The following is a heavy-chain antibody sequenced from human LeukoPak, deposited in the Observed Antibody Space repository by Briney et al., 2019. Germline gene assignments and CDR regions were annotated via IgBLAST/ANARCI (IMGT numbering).Heavy chain of an antibody. Sequence: ETLSLTCTVSGYSISSGYYWGWIRQPPGKGLEWVANIKEDGTEKHLVDSVKGRFTISRDNTKNLLYLQMNSLRGDDTATYYCVRESRPGGAMGLYHNFDYWGQGTLVAVSS. CDR3: VRESRPGGAMGLYHNFDY. J-gene: IGHJ4*02. CDR2: IKEDGTEK. D-gene: IGHD3-16*01. V-gene: IGHV3-7*01. CDR1: GYSISSGYY.